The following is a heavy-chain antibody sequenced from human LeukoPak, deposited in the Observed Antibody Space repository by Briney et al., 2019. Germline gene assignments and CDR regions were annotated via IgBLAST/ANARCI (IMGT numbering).Heavy chain of an antibody. CDR1: GLTFSGYA. D-gene: IGHD2-15*01. CDR3: AKRIVVVVAATYY. V-gene: IGHV3-23*01. J-gene: IGHJ4*02. Sequence: GGSLRLSCAASGLTFSGYAMSWVRQAPGKGLEWVSVMSGSDGSTYYADPVKGRFTISRDSSKNTLYLRMNSLRAEDTAIYYCAKRIVVVVAATYYWGQGTLVTVSS. CDR2: MSGSDGST.